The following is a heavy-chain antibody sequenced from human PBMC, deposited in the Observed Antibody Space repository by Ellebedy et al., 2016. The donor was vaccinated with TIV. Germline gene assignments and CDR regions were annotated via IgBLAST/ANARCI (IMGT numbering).Heavy chain of an antibody. V-gene: IGHV1-46*01. D-gene: IGHD3-9*01. J-gene: IGHJ5*02. Sequence: ASVKVSXXASGYTFTSYYMHWVRQAPGQGLEWMGIINPSGGSTSYAQKFQGRVTMTRDTSTSTVYMELSSLRSEDTAVYYCARGDILTGYYVGWFNPWGRGTLVTVSS. CDR3: ARGDILTGYYVGWFNP. CDR2: INPSGGST. CDR1: GYTFTSYY.